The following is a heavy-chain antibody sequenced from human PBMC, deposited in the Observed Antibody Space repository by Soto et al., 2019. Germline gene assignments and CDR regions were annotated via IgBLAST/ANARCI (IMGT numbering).Heavy chain of an antibody. V-gene: IGHV3-74*01. D-gene: IGHD6-19*01. CDR2: IGGDETSR. Sequence: GGPLRLSRSTTGFAFGGHCMQWVRQTQRKGLEWVARIGGDETSRSYGDCAKGRFTISRDTSKNTLYLQMNSLRAEDTAVFYCVKGTAVARYYFDSWGQGTLVTVSS. CDR1: GFAFGGHC. CDR3: VKGTAVARYYFDS. J-gene: IGHJ4*02.